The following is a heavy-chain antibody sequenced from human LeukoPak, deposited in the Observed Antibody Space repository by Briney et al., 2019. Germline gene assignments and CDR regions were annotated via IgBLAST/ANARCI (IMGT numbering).Heavy chain of an antibody. Sequence: SQTLSLTCAISGDSVSSNSVTWNWIRQSPSRGLEWLGRTYYRFTWYNDYAVSVRGRITVNPDTSRNQFSLHLNSVTPEDTAVYYCARRLTQYDCFDPWGQGILVTVSS. CDR2: TYYRFTWYN. J-gene: IGHJ5*02. D-gene: IGHD2-2*01. V-gene: IGHV6-1*01. CDR1: GDSVSSNSVT. CDR3: ARRLTQYDCFDP.